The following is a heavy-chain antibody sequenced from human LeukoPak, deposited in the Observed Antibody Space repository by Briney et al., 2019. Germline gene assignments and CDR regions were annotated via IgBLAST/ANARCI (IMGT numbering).Heavy chain of an antibody. CDR2: IFSSGNT. D-gene: IGHD3-3*01. Sequence: SETLSLTCTVSGGSITAYYWSWIRQPAGKGLEWIGRIFSSGNTNYNPSLKSRVTMSVDTSKNQFSLKLSSVTAADTAVYYCARGNYYDFWSGYYSHPPGSGSWFDPWGQGTLVTVSS. CDR3: ARGNYYDFWSGYYSHPPGSGSWFDP. CDR1: GGSITAYY. J-gene: IGHJ5*02. V-gene: IGHV4-4*07.